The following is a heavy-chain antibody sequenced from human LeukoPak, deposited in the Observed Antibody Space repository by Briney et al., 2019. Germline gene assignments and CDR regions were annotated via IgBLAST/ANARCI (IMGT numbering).Heavy chain of an antibody. CDR2: IIPIFGTA. J-gene: IGHJ4*02. Sequence: ASVKVSCRASGGTFSSYAISWVRQAPGQGLEWMGGIIPIFGTANYAQKFQGRVTITTDESTSTAYMELSSLRSEDTAVYYCARDSRDGYSFDYWGQGTLVTVSS. CDR3: ARDSRDGYSFDY. D-gene: IGHD5-24*01. CDR1: GGTFSSYA. V-gene: IGHV1-69*05.